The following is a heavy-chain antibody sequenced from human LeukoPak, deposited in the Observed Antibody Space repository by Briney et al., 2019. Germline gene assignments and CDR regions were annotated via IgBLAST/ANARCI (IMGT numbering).Heavy chain of an antibody. J-gene: IGHJ3*02. CDR1: GGSFSGYY. V-gene: IGHV4-34*01. Sequence: SETLSLTCAVYGGSFSGYYWSWIRQPPGKGLEWIGEINHSGSTNYNPSLKSRATISVDTSKNQFSLKLSSVTAADTAVYYCARDANYYDSSGYSMDAFDIWGQGTMVTVSS. CDR3: ARDANYYDSSGYSMDAFDI. CDR2: INHSGST. D-gene: IGHD3-22*01.